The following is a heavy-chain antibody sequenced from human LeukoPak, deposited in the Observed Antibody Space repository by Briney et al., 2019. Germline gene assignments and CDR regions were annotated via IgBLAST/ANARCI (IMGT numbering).Heavy chain of an antibody. Sequence: GGSLRLSCAASGFTFDDYAMHWVRQAPGKGLEWVSGISWNSGSIGYADSVKGRFTISRDNAKNSLYLQMNSLRAEDTAVYYCARDYRGYYDFWSGYQYFDYWGQGTLVTVSS. CDR1: GFTFDDYA. CDR2: ISWNSGSI. D-gene: IGHD3-3*01. V-gene: IGHV3-9*01. J-gene: IGHJ4*02. CDR3: ARDYRGYYDFWSGYQYFDY.